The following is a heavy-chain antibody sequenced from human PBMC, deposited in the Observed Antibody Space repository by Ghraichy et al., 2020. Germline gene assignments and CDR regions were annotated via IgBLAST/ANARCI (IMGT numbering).Heavy chain of an antibody. CDR1: GFTFNSYT. CDR2: ISPSGSST. V-gene: IGHV3-21*01. CDR3: ARDFSGESGYAGH. J-gene: IGHJ4*02. D-gene: IGHD5-12*01. Sequence: GESLNISCVASGFTFNSYTMNWVRQAPGKGLEWVSSISPSGSSTYHADSVKGRFTISRDNAKNLLYMQMNSLSAEDTALYYCARDFSGESGYAGHWGQGTLVTVSS.